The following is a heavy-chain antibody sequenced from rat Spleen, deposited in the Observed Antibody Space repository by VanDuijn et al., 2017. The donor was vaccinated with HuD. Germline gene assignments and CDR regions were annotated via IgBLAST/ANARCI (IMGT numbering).Heavy chain of an antibody. J-gene: IGHJ3*01. Sequence: EVQLVESGGGLVQPGRSLKLSCAASGFTFSNHDMAWVRQAPTKGLEWLASISPSGDSTYYRDSVKGRLTVSRDDAKRILYLQMDSLRSEDTATYYCARQGYPSWFAYWGQGTLVTVSS. V-gene: IGHV5-25*01. CDR1: GFTFSNHD. CDR2: ISPSGDST. CDR3: ARQGYPSWFAY. D-gene: IGHD1-11*01.